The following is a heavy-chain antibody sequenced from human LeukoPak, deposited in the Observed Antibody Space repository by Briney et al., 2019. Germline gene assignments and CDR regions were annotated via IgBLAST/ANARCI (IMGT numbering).Heavy chain of an antibody. CDR1: GFTFSSYA. D-gene: IGHD1-26*01. CDR2: ISYDGSNK. J-gene: IGHJ6*02. V-gene: IGHV3-30-3*01. Sequence: PGGSLRLSCAASGFTFSSYAMHWVRQAPGKGLEWVAVISYDGSNKYYADSVKGRFTISRDNSKNTLYLQMNSLRAEDTAVYYCARGYSGSYFYYGMDVWGQGTTVTVSS. CDR3: ARGYSGSYFYYGMDV.